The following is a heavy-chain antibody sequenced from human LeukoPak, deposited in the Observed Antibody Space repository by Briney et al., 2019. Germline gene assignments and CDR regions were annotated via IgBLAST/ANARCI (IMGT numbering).Heavy chain of an antibody. Sequence: SETLSLTCTVSGGSISSHYWSWIRQPPGKGLEWIGYIYYSGSTNYNPSLKSRVTISVDTSKNQFSLKLSSVTAADTAVYYCARGYCSGGSCYSYFDYWGQGTLVTVSS. D-gene: IGHD2-15*01. CDR2: IYYSGST. CDR1: GGSISSHY. CDR3: ARGYCSGGSCYSYFDY. J-gene: IGHJ4*02. V-gene: IGHV4-59*11.